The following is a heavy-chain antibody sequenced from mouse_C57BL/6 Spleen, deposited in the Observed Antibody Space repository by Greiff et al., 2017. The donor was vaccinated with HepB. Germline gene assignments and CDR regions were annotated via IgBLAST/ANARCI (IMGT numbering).Heavy chain of an antibody. D-gene: IGHD2-4*01. CDR2: IYPGSGST. V-gene: IGHV1-55*01. CDR3: ARDYYDYPYYFDY. Sequence: VQLQQPGAELVKPGASVKMSCKASGYTFTSYWITWVKQRPGQGLEWIGDIYPGSGSTNYNEKFKSKATLTVDTSSSTAYMQLSSLTSEDSAVYYCARDYYDYPYYFDYWGQGTTLTVSS. CDR1: GYTFTSYW. J-gene: IGHJ2*01.